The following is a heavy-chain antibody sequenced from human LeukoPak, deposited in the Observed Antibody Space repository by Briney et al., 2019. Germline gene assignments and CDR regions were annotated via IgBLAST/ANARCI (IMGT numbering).Heavy chain of an antibody. CDR1: GYTFTKYG. J-gene: IGHJ2*01. CDR2: ISTDNADT. D-gene: IGHD2-21*02. CDR3: VRDCASDCSIKGHYYFDL. Sequence: GASVKVSCKASGYTFTKYGLTWVRQAPGQGLEWMGWISTDNADTYYAQNYQGRVTMTIDTSTSTAYMELRSLRSDDTAVYYCVRDCASDCSIKGHYYFDLWGRGTLVTVPS. V-gene: IGHV1-18*01.